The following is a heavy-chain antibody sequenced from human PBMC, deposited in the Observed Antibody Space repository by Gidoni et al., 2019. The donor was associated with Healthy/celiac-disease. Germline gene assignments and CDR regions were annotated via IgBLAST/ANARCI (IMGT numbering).Heavy chain of an antibody. CDR3: ARDRPPIAAAGTGAKGDWFDP. V-gene: IGHV1-2*06. Sequence: QVQLVQSGAEVKKPGASVKVSCKASGYTFTGYYMHWVRQAPGQGLEWMGRINPNSGGTNYAQKFQGRVTMTRDTSISTAYMELSRLRSDDTAVYYCARDRPPIAAAGTGAKGDWFDPWGQGTLVTVSS. CDR1: GYTFTGYY. D-gene: IGHD6-13*01. J-gene: IGHJ5*02. CDR2: INPNSGGT.